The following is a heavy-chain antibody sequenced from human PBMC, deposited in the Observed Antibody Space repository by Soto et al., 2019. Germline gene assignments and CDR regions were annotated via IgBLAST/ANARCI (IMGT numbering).Heavy chain of an antibody. CDR2: TYYRSQWYT. D-gene: IGHD1-1*01. CDR1: GDSVSSTSAT. J-gene: IGHJ4*02. Sequence: PSQTLSLTCAISGDSVSSTSATWIWFRQSPSRGLECLGRTYYRSQWYTNYTISVRSRITISADTSKNQFSLQLNSVTLEDTAVYYCGRGWNYIDFWGQGTQVTVSS. V-gene: IGHV6-1*01. CDR3: GRGWNYIDF.